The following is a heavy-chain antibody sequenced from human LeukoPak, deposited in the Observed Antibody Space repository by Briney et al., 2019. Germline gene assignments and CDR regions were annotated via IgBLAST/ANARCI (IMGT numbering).Heavy chain of an antibody. CDR1: GGTFSSYA. D-gene: IGHD4-23*01. CDR3: ARGDDYGGNLDY. J-gene: IGHJ4*02. V-gene: IGHV1-69*04. CDR2: IIPILGIA. Sequence: GSSVKVSCKASGGTFSSYAISWVRQAPGQGLEWMGRIIPILGIANYAQKFQGRVTITADKSTSTAYMELSSLRSEDTAVYYCARGDDYGGNLDYWGQGTLVTVPS.